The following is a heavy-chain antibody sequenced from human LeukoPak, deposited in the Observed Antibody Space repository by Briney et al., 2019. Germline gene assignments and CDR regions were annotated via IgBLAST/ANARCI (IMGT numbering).Heavy chain of an antibody. Sequence: GRSLRPPCAASGFTFSSYWMSWVRQAPGKGLEWVANIKQDGSENYYVDSVKGRFTISRDNAKNSLYLQMNSLRAEDTAVYYCARDQRYCSSSSCPWEPFDYWGQGTLVNVSS. J-gene: IGHJ4*02. CDR1: GFTFSSYW. CDR3: ARDQRYCSSSSCPWEPFDY. D-gene: IGHD2-2*01. V-gene: IGHV3-7*05. CDR2: IKQDGSEN.